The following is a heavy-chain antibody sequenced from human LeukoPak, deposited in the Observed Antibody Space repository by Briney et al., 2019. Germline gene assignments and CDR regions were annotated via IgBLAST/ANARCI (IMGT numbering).Heavy chain of an antibody. J-gene: IGHJ4*02. D-gene: IGHD6-13*01. CDR3: ARRSSSWYYFED. CDR1: GGSITSSDYW. V-gene: IGHV4-39*07. CDR2: IYYSGST. Sequence: SETLSLTCTVSGGSITSSDYWWAWIRLPPGRGLEGIGSIYYSGSTYYNPPLKSRATISVDTSKNQFSLKLSSVTAADAAVYFCARRSSSWYYFEDWGQGTLVTVSS.